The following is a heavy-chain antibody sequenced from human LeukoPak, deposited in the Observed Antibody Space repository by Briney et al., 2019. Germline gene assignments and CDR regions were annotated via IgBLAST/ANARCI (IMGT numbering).Heavy chain of an antibody. CDR2: ISSNGGST. CDR3: ARAITMVRGVLSGYDSFVY. CDR1: GFTFSSYA. D-gene: IGHD3-10*01. Sequence: GGSLRLSCAASGFTFSSYAMHWVRQAPGKGLEYVSAISSNGGSTYYANSVKGRFTISRDNSKNTLYLQMGSLRAEDMAVYYCARAITMVRGVLSGYDSFVYWGQGTLVTVSS. J-gene: IGHJ4*02. V-gene: IGHV3-64*01.